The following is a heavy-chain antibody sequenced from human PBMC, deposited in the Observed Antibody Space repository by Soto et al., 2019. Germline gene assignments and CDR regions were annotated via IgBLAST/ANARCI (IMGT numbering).Heavy chain of an antibody. CDR2: IHHSGST. D-gene: IGHD6-13*01. CDR1: GVSISSDNW. CDR3: ARDQGSHPGD. J-gene: IGHJ4*02. Sequence: QVQLQESGPGLVRPSGTVSLTCAVSGVSISSDNWWSWVRQPPGKALEWIWEIHHSGSTNYNPSLKSRVTMSVVPSKDLFSLTLNSVTAADTAFYYCARDQGSHPGDWGQGTLVSVSS. V-gene: IGHV4-4*02.